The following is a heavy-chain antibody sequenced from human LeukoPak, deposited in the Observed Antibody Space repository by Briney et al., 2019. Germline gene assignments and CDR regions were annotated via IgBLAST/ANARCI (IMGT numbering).Heavy chain of an antibody. V-gene: IGHV4-39*01. CDR2: IYYSGST. CDR3: AGSGPTVSSPYYFDY. Sequence: SETLSLTCTVSGGSIRSSYYYWGWIRQPPGKGLEWIGSIYYSGSTYYNPSLKSRVTISVDTSKNQFSLKLSSVTAADTAVYYCAGSGPTVSSPYYFDYWGQGTLVTVSS. J-gene: IGHJ4*02. CDR1: GGSIRSSYYY. D-gene: IGHD4-17*01.